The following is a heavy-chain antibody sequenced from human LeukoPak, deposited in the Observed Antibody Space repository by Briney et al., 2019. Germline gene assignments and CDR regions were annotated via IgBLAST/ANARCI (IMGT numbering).Heavy chain of an antibody. J-gene: IGHJ4*02. Sequence: GGSLRLSCAASGFTFDDYAMHWVRQAPGKGLEWVSLISWDGGSTYYADSVKGRFTIPRDNSKNSLYLQMNSLRAEDTALYYCVGTRKGLGELSGFDYWGQGTLVTVSS. D-gene: IGHD3-16*02. CDR3: VGTRKGLGELSGFDY. CDR1: GFTFDDYA. CDR2: ISWDGGST. V-gene: IGHV3-43D*03.